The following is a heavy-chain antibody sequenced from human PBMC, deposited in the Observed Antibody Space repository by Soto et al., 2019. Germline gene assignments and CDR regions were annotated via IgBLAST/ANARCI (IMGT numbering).Heavy chain of an antibody. D-gene: IGHD1-1*01. CDR2: IWYDGSKT. CDR1: GFTFSSYG. J-gene: IGHJ4*02. V-gene: IGHV3-33*01. CDR3: ARDLYRVDY. Sequence: GGSLRLSCVASGFTFSSYGMHWVRQAPGKRLEWVAVIWYDGSKTYYADSVNGRVTISRDNSKNMVYLQMNSLRAEDTAVYYCARDLYRVDYWGQGTLVTVSS.